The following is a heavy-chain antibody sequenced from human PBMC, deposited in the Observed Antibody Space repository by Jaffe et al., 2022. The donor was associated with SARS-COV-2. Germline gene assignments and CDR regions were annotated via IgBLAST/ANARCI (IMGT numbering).Heavy chain of an antibody. CDR2: INAGNGNT. V-gene: IGHV1-3*01. CDR3: ARARGYCSSTSCYRDWFDP. Sequence: QVQLVQSGAEVKKPGASVKVSCKASGYTFTSYAMHWVRQAPGQRLEWMGWINAGNGNTKYSQKFQGRVTITRDTSASTAYMELSSLRSEDTAVYYCARARGYCSSTSCYRDWFDPWGQGTLVTVSS. CDR1: GYTFTSYA. D-gene: IGHD2-2*01. J-gene: IGHJ5*02.